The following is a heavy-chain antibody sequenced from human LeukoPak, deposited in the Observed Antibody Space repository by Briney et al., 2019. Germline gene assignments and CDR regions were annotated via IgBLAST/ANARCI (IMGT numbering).Heavy chain of an antibody. J-gene: IGHJ4*02. CDR3: ATRGY. D-gene: IGHD3-10*01. V-gene: IGHV4-59*08. Sequence: PSETLSLTCTVSGGSISSDYWQWIRQPPGKGLEWVGYIYNSGNNHYNSSLKSRVTISIDTSKNQFSLKLASVTAADTAVYYCATRGYWGQETLVAVSS. CDR2: IYNSGNN. CDR1: GGSISSDY.